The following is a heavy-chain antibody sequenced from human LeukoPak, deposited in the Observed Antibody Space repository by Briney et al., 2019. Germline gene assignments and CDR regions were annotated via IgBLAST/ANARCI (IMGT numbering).Heavy chain of an antibody. J-gene: IGHJ5*02. CDR3: AVTRAPGNYYDSSGPNNWFDP. CDR1: GGTFSSYA. Sequence: SVKVSCKASGGTFSSYAISWVRQAPGQGLEWMGGIIPIFGTANYAQKFQGKVTITADESTSTAYMELSSLRSEDTAVYYCAVTRAPGNYYDSSGPNNWFDPWGQGTLVTVSS. V-gene: IGHV1-69*13. D-gene: IGHD3-22*01. CDR2: IIPIFGTA.